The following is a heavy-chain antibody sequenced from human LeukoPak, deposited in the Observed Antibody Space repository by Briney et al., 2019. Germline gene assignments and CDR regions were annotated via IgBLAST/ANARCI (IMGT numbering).Heavy chain of an antibody. Sequence: PGGSLRLSCAASGFTFSSYAMSWVRQAPGKGLELVSAISGSGGSTYYADSVKARFTISRDNSKNTLYLQMNSLRAEDTAVYDCAKDWGYSYGETDWGQGTLVTVAS. V-gene: IGHV3-23*01. CDR1: GFTFSSYA. CDR2: ISGSGGST. CDR3: AKDWGYSYGETD. J-gene: IGHJ4*02. D-gene: IGHD5-18*01.